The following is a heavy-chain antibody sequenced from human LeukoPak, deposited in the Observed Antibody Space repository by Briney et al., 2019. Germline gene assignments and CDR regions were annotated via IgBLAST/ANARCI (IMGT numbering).Heavy chain of an antibody. J-gene: IGHJ4*02. CDR3: ARAKQWLVNFDY. D-gene: IGHD6-19*01. CDR2: ISYDGSNK. Sequence: GGSLRLSCAASGFTFSSYAMHWVRQAPGKGLEWVAVISYDGSNKYYADSVKGRFTISRDNSKNTLYLQVNSLRAEDTAVYYCARAKQWLVNFDYWGQGTLVTVSS. V-gene: IGHV3-30-3*01. CDR1: GFTFSSYA.